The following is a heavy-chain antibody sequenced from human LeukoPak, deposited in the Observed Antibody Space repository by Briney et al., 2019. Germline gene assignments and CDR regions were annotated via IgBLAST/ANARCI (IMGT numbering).Heavy chain of an antibody. Sequence: GASVKVSCKASGYTFTSYGISWVRQAPGQGLEWMGWISCYNGDTNYAQNFQGRLTVTKDTSATTVYMELRSLSSDDTAFYYCARDPSNSSGRNILFDFWGQGTLVTVSS. CDR2: ISCYNGDT. D-gene: IGHD6-19*01. V-gene: IGHV1-18*01. CDR3: ARDPSNSSGRNILFDF. CDR1: GYTFTSYG. J-gene: IGHJ4*02.